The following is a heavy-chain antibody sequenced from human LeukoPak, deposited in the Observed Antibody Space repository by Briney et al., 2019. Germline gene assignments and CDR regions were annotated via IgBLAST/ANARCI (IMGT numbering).Heavy chain of an antibody. D-gene: IGHD3-22*01. V-gene: IGHV4-34*01. CDR1: GGSFSGYY. CDR2: INHSGST. Sequence: AETLSLTCAASGGSFSGYYWSWIRQPPGKGLEWIGEINHSGSTNYNPSLKSRVTISVDTSKNQFSLKLSSVTAADTAVYYCARGAYYYDSSGYFMDVWGQGTTVTVSS. CDR3: ARGAYYYDSSGYFMDV. J-gene: IGHJ6*02.